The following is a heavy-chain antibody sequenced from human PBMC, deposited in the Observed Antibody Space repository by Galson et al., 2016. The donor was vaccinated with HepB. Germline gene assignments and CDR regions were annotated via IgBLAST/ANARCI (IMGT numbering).Heavy chain of an antibody. D-gene: IGHD3-10*01. V-gene: IGHV3-23*01. Sequence: SLRLSCAASGFTFGSYAMSWVRQAPGKGLEWVSVISGNSDTRYYADSVKGRLTISRDNSKNTLYLQMNNLRVEDTAVYYCARLYFGSGGAVDYWGQGTLVTVSS. CDR3: ARLYFGSGGAVDY. CDR1: GFTFGSYA. CDR2: ISGNSDTR. J-gene: IGHJ4*02.